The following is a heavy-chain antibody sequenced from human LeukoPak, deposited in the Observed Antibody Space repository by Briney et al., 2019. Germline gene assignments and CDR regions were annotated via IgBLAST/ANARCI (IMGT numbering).Heavy chain of an antibody. CDR2: INPSGGST. CDR1: GYSFTSYY. V-gene: IGHV1-46*01. Sequence: GASVKVSCKASGYSFTSYYMHWVRQTPGQGLEWMGIINPSGGSTGYAQKFQGRVTVTRDTSTSTVHMELSGLRSEDTAVYYCARDQEAFDYWGQGTLVTVSS. CDR3: ARDQEAFDY. J-gene: IGHJ4*02.